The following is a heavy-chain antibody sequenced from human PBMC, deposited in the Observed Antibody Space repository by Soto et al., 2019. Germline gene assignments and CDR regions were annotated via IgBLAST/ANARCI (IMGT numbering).Heavy chain of an antibody. CDR2: ISLDGSRT. D-gene: IGHD3-22*01. J-gene: IGHJ3*01. V-gene: IGHV3-74*01. CDR1: GFTFSTYW. Sequence: EVLLVESGGGLVQPGGSLRLSCAVSGFTFSTYWMHWVRQVPGKGLVWVSRISLDGSRTSYADSVKGRFTISRDNAKNTLYLQMRSLRAEDSAVYFCVRDRDFYDGRGYASPGDAFDVWGQGTVVSVSS. CDR3: VRDRDFYDGRGYASPGDAFDV.